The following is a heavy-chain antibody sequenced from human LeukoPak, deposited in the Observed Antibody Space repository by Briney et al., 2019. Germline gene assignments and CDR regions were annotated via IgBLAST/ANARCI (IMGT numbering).Heavy chain of an antibody. Sequence: PGGSLRLSCAASGFTFSSYAMSWVRQAPGKGLEWVSSISGSGGSTYHADSVKGRFTISRDNSKNTLYLQMNSLRAEDTAVYYCAKDAVLRFLEWSFDYWGQGTLVTVSS. D-gene: IGHD3-3*01. CDR3: AKDAVLRFLEWSFDY. J-gene: IGHJ4*02. CDR1: GFTFSSYA. CDR2: ISGSGGST. V-gene: IGHV3-23*01.